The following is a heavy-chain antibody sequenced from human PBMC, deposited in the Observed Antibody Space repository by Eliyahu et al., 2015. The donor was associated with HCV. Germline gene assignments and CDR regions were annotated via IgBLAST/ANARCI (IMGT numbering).Heavy chain of an antibody. V-gene: IGHV1-18*01. CDR3: ARARVRWFGESEVPAGFDY. D-gene: IGHD3-10*01. J-gene: IGHJ4*02. CDR2: ISAYSGNT. Sequence: QVQLVQSGVEVKKPGASVKVSCKASGYTFPSYGISWVRQAPGQGLEWMGWISAYSGNTKYAQNLQDRVTLTTDTSTSTAYMELRSLRSDDTAVYYCARARVRWFGESEVPAGFDYWGQGVLVTVSS. CDR1: GYTFPSYG.